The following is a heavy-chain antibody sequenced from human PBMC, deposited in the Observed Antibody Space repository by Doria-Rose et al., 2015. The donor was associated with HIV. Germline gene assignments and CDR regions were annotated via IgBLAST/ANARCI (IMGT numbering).Heavy chain of an antibody. Sequence: SGPVLVKPTETLTLTCTVSGVSLSSPGMGVSWIRQPPGNALEWLAHIFSDDERSYKTSLKSRLTISRGTPKSQVVLTMTDMDPVDTATYYCARIKSSRWYHKYYFDFWGQGTLVIVSA. V-gene: IGHV2-26*01. CDR1: GVSLSSPGMG. D-gene: IGHD6-13*01. J-gene: IGHJ4*02. CDR3: ARIKSSRWYHKYYFDF. CDR2: IFSDDER.